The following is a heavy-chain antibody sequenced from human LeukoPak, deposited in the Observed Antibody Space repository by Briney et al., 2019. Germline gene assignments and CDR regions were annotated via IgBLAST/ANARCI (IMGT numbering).Heavy chain of an antibody. J-gene: IGHJ4*02. CDR2: INPNSGGT. V-gene: IGHV1-2*02. Sequence: ASVKVSCKASGYTFTGYYMHWVRQAPGQGLEWMGWINPNSGGTNYAQKFQGRVTMTRDTSISTAYMELSRLRSDDTAVYYCARALAAAGRAFDYWGQGTLVTVSS. CDR1: GYTFTGYY. D-gene: IGHD6-13*01. CDR3: ARALAAAGRAFDY.